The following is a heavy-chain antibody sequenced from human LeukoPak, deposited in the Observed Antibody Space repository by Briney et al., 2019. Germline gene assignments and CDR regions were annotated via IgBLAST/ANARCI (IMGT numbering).Heavy chain of an antibody. Sequence: SETLSLTCTVSGGSISSYYWSWIRQPPGKGLEWIGYIYTSGSTNYNPSLKSRVTISVDTSKNQFSLKLSSVTAADTAVYYCARQGIWDYYYYMDVWGKGTMVTVSS. J-gene: IGHJ6*03. CDR2: IYTSGST. V-gene: IGHV4-4*09. CDR1: GGSISSYY. CDR3: ARQGIWDYYYYMDV. D-gene: IGHD6-13*01.